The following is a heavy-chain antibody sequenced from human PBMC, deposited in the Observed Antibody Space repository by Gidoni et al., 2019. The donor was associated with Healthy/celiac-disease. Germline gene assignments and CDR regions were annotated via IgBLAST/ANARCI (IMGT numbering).Heavy chain of an antibody. Sequence: QVQLVESGGGVVQPGRSLRLSCAASGFTFSSYGMHWVPQAPGKGLEWVAVIWYDGSNKYYADSVKGRFTISRDNSKNTLDLQMNSLRDEDTAVYYCARVESTGTTREDYWGQGTLVTVSS. CDR2: IWYDGSNK. V-gene: IGHV3-33*01. J-gene: IGHJ4*02. D-gene: IGHD1-7*01. CDR3: ARVESTGTTREDY. CDR1: GFTFSSYG.